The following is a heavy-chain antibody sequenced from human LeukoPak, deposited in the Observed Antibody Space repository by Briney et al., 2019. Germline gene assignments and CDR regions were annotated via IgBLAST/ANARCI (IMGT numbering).Heavy chain of an antibody. V-gene: IGHV3-21*01. CDR3: ARDLYGDYSLDY. CDR2: ISSSTSYI. D-gene: IGHD4-17*01. Sequence: GGSLRLSCAASGFTFSSYWMSWVRQAPGKGLEWVSSISSSTSYIYYADSVKGRFTISRDNAKNSLYLQMNSLRAEDTAVYYCARDLYGDYSLDYWGQGTLVTVSS. J-gene: IGHJ4*02. CDR1: GFTFSSYW.